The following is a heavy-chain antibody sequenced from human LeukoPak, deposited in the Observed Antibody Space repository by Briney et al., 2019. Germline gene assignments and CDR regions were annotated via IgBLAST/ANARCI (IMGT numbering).Heavy chain of an antibody. J-gene: IGHJ4*02. V-gene: IGHV3-23*01. CDR2: ISISGGST. CDR1: GFTFSSYA. D-gene: IGHD2-21*01. Sequence: GGSLRLSCAASGFTFSSYAMSWVRQAPGKGLESVSGISISGGSTYYADSVKGRFTISRDNSKNTLYLQMNSLRAEDTAVYYVFLNLHYWGQGILVTVSS. CDR3: FLNLHY.